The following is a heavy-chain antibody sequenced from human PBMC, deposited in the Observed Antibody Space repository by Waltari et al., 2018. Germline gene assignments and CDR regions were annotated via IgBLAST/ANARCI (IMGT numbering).Heavy chain of an antibody. CDR1: GFTFDDYA. V-gene: IGHV3-9*01. CDR2: ISWNSGSI. Sequence: EVQLLESGGGLVQPGRSLRLSCAASGFTFDDYAMHWVRQAPGKGLEWVSGISWNSGSIGYADSVKGRFTISRDNAKNSLYLQMNSLRAEDTALYYCAKDPRVGSSSSCEYFQHWGQGTLVTVSS. CDR3: AKDPRVGSSSSCEYFQH. J-gene: IGHJ1*01. D-gene: IGHD6-6*01.